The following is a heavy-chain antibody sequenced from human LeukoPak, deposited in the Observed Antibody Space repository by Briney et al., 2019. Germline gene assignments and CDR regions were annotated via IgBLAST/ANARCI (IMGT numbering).Heavy chain of an antibody. CDR3: GRDTSIAARPSWFDP. CDR1: GFTFSGYA. V-gene: IGHV3-23*01. CDR2: ITGSGATT. J-gene: IGHJ5*02. Sequence: GGSLRLSCAASGFTFSGYAMSWVRQAPGKGLEWVSLITGSGATTYYADSVRGRFTVSRDNSKNTLYLQMNSLRADDTAVYYCGRDTSIAARPSWFDPWGQGALVTVSS. D-gene: IGHD6-6*01.